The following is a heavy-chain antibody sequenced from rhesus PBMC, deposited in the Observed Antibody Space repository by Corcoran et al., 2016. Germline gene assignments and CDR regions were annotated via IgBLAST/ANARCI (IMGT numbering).Heavy chain of an antibody. J-gene: IGHJ4*01. CDR1: GYSISSGYY. Sequence: QVQLQESGPGLVKPSETLSLTCAVSGYSISSGYYWGWIRQPPGKGLEYIWYFSVSSGSTYYNPSLKCRVNISKDTSKNQFSLKLSSVTAADTAVYYCAREYYEDDYGYYYPCDYWGQGVLVTVSS. D-gene: IGHD3-9*01. CDR2: FSVSSGST. CDR3: AREYYEDDYGYYYPCDY. V-gene: IGHV4-99*02.